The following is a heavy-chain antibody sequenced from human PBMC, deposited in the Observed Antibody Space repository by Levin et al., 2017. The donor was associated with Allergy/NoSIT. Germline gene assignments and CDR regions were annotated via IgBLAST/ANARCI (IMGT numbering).Heavy chain of an antibody. D-gene: IGHD2-2*01. CDR3: TRGRRLLGSSTAYWGMDV. Sequence: GESLKISCAASGFTLSILAMHWVRQAPGKGLEWVTIISYDGSTKYYADSVKGRFTISRDTSKNTLYLQMDSLRAEDTAVYYCTRGRRLLGSSTAYWGMDVWGQGTTVTVSS. J-gene: IGHJ6*02. CDR1: GFTLSILA. V-gene: IGHV3-30-3*01. CDR2: ISYDGSTK.